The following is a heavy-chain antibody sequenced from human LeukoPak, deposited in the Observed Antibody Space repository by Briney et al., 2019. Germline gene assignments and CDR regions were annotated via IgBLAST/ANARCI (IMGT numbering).Heavy chain of an antibody. CDR1: GYTFTGYY. D-gene: IGHD4-17*01. J-gene: IGHJ4*02. V-gene: IGHV1-2*02. Sequence: ASVKVSCKASGYTFTGYYLHWVRQAPGQGLEWMGWINPNSGGTNYAQRFQGRVTMTRDTSISTAYMELSRLRSDDTAVYYCARFLGGYGDYRYYFDFWGQGTLVIISS. CDR2: INPNSGGT. CDR3: ARFLGGYGDYRYYFDF.